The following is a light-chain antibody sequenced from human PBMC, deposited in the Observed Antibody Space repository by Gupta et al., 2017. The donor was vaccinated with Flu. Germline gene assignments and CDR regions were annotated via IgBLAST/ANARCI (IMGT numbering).Light chain of an antibody. J-gene: IGLJ3*02. CDR3: ETWDSSSGEGV. CDR1: GYNIGGNS. CDR2: EGT. V-gene: IGLV1-51*02. Sequence: KLTAPFSGRGYNIGGNSVPWYQQNPGQAPELPIYEGTKRPSGIPDRFSGSNSGTSATLTITGVEAGDEADYYCETWDSSSGEGVFGGGTKLTVL.